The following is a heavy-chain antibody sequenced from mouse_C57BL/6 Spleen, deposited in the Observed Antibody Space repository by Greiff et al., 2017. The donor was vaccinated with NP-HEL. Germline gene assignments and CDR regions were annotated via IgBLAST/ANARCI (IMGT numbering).Heavy chain of an antibody. CDR1: GYTFTSYW. Sequence: VQLQQPGAELVKPGASVKLSCKASGYTFTSYWMQWVKQRPGQGLEWIGEIDPSDSYTNYNQKFKGKATLTVDTSSSTAYMQLSSLTSEDSAVYYCARRALLRSYFDYWGQGTTLTVSS. CDR3: ARRALLRSYFDY. J-gene: IGHJ2*01. V-gene: IGHV1-50*01. D-gene: IGHD1-1*01. CDR2: IDPSDSYT.